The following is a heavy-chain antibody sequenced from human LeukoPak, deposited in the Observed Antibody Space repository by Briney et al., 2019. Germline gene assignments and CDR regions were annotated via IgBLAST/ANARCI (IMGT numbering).Heavy chain of an antibody. Sequence: GGTLRLSCAASGCTFSSYWMSWVRQAPGKGLEWVANIKQDGSEKYYVDSVKGRCTISRDNAKNSLYLQMSSLRADGTAVYCCARGGSSRFDQWGQGTLVTVSS. V-gene: IGHV3-7*04. D-gene: IGHD6-13*01. CDR2: IKQDGSEK. CDR3: ARGGSSRFDQ. J-gene: IGHJ4*02. CDR1: GCTFSSYW.